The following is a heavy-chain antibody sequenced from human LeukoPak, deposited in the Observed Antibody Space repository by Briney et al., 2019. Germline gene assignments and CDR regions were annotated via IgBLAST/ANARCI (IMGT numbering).Heavy chain of an antibody. CDR3: AKDREMGAVAGTNAFDI. J-gene: IGHJ3*02. CDR1: GFTFSSYG. Sequence: GGSLRLSCAASGFTFSSYGMHWVRQAPGKGLEWVAFIRYDGSNKYYADSVKGRFTISRDNSKNTLYLQMNSLRAEDTAVYYCAKDREMGAVAGTNAFDIWGQGTMVTVSS. CDR2: IRYDGSNK. D-gene: IGHD6-19*01. V-gene: IGHV3-30*02.